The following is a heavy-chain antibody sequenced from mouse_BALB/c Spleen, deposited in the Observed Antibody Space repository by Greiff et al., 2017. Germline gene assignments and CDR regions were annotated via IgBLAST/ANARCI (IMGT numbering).Heavy chain of an antibody. Sequence: EVKLVESGPSLVKPSQTLSLTCSVTGDSITSGYWNWIRKFPGNKLEYMGYISYSGSTYYNPSLKSRISITRDTSKNQYYLQLNSVTTEDTATYYCARIYYDPLYAMDYWGQGTSVTVSS. CDR3: ARIYYDPLYAMDY. D-gene: IGHD2-4*01. J-gene: IGHJ4*01. CDR2: ISYSGST. V-gene: IGHV3-8*02. CDR1: GDSITSGY.